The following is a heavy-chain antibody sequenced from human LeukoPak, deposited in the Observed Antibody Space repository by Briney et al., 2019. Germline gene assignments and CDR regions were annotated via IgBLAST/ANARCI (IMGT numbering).Heavy chain of an antibody. CDR1: GGSISSYY. D-gene: IGHD3-10*01. V-gene: IGHV4-59*01. CDR3: ARDSRSGSWFDP. Sequence: PSETLSFTCTVSGGSISSYYWSWIRQPPGKGLEWIGYIYYSGSTNYNPSLKSRVTISVDTSKNQFSLKLSSVTAADTAVYYCARDSRSGSWFDPWGQGTLVTVSS. CDR2: IYYSGST. J-gene: IGHJ5*02.